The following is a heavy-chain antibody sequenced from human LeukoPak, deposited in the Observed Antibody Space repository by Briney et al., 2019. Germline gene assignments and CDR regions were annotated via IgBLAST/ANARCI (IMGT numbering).Heavy chain of an antibody. J-gene: IGHJ4*02. D-gene: IGHD5-12*01. CDR2: ISGSGGST. CDR1: GFIFRRYP. V-gene: IGHV3-23*01. CDR3: AKLYSGYDYYFDY. Sequence: GGSLTLFCTVSGFIFRRYPMSWLRQAPGKGLEWVSAISGSGGSTVYADSVKGRFNISRENSKNTLSLKIHTQRAEDAPVFHCAKLYSGYDYYFDYWGQGTLVTVSS.